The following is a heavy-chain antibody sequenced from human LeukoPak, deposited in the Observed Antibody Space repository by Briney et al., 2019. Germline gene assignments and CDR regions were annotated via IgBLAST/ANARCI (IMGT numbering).Heavy chain of an antibody. V-gene: IGHV3-21*01. CDR2: ISVRSNYI. Sequence: GGSLRLSCAAYAYTFSSYSINWVRQAPGKGLEWVSSISVRSNYIYYADSVRGRFSISRGDARDSLYLQMNSLRAEDTAVYYCVRLRRNSDTSGFYYYYDYWGQGTLVTVSS. CDR3: VRLRRNSDTSGFYYYYDY. J-gene: IGHJ4*02. CDR1: AYTFSSYS. D-gene: IGHD3-22*01.